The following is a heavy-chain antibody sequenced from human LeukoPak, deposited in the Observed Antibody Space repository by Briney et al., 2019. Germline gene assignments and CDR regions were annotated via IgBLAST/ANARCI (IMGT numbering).Heavy chain of an antibody. Sequence: QPGRSLRLSCAAPGFTFSTYGMHWVRQAPGKGLEWVAVISYDGSVKYYAESVKGRFTISRDNSKNTLYLEMNSLRAEAAAVYYCAKDYHLRTGNYFDYWGQGTLVTVSS. V-gene: IGHV3-30*18. D-gene: IGHD1-1*01. CDR2: ISYDGSVK. CDR3: AKDYHLRTGNYFDY. J-gene: IGHJ4*02. CDR1: GFTFSTYG.